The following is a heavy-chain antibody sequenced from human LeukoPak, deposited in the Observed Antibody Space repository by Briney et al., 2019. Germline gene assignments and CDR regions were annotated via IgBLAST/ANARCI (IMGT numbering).Heavy chain of an antibody. D-gene: IGHD6-19*01. Sequence: SETLSLTCTVSGDSISSYYWSWIRQSPGKGLEWIGYIYYSGSTNYNPSLKSRVTISVDTSKNQFSLKMTSVTAADTAIYYCARDRGSAWYSTWGQGTLVTVSS. CDR3: ARDRGSAWYST. J-gene: IGHJ5*02. CDR1: GDSISSYY. CDR2: IYYSGST. V-gene: IGHV4-59*01.